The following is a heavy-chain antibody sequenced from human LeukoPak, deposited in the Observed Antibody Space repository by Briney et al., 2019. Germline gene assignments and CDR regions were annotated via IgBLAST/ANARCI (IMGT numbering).Heavy chain of an antibody. D-gene: IGHD3-22*01. V-gene: IGHV3-30*03. CDR1: GFTFGSYA. CDR2: ISYDGSNK. CDR3: ARARFDYYDSSGYYYYYYYYMDV. J-gene: IGHJ6*03. Sequence: PSGGSLRLSCAASGFTFGSYAMHWVRQAPGKGLEWVALISYDGSNKYYADSVKGRFIISRDNSKNTLYLQMNGLRAEDTAVYYCARARFDYYDSSGYYYYYYYYMDVWGKGTTVTVSS.